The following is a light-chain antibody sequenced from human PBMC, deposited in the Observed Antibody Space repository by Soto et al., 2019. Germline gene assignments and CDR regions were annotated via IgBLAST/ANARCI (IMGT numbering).Light chain of an antibody. CDR2: SAS. CDR3: QQTNRFPLT. J-gene: IGKJ4*01. Sequence: DIQMTQSPSSVSASVGDRVTITCRASQGISNWLAWYQQKPGKAPRLLIYSASILQSGVPSRFSGSGSGAHFTLTISRLQPEDFATYFCQQTNRFPLTFGGGTKVEIK. V-gene: IGKV1D-12*01. CDR1: QGISNW.